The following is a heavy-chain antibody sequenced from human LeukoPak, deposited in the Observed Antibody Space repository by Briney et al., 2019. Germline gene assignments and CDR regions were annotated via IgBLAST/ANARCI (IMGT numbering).Heavy chain of an antibody. V-gene: IGHV3-23*01. D-gene: IGHD5-12*01. J-gene: IGHJ4*02. CDR2: ISGSGGST. CDR1: GFTFSSYA. CDR3: AKICGYDYALFDY. Sequence: GGSLRLSCAASGFTFSSYAMSWVRQAPGKGLEWVSAISGSGGSTYYADSVKGRFTISRDNSNNTLYLQMNTLRAEDTAVYYCAKICGYDYALFDYWGQGTLVTVSS.